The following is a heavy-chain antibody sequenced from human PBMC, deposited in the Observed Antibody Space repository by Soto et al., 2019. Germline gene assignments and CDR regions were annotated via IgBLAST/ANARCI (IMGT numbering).Heavy chain of an antibody. CDR1: GFTFSSYS. V-gene: IGHV3-48*01. D-gene: IGHD4-17*01. CDR3: ASYGDYPYYYYYMDV. CDR2: ISSSSSTI. Sequence: GGSLRLSCAASGFTFSSYSMNWVRQAPGKGLEWVSYISSSSSTIYYADSVKGRFTISRDNAKNSLYLQMNSLRAEDTAVYYCASYGDYPYYYYYMDVWGKGTTVTVSS. J-gene: IGHJ6*03.